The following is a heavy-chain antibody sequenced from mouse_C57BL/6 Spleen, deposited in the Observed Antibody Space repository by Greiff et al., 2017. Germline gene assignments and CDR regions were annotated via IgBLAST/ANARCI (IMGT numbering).Heavy chain of an antibody. V-gene: IGHV1-80*01. CDR2: IYPGDGGT. CDR1: GYAFSGYC. Sequence: QVQLQQSGAELVKPGASVKISCKASGYAFSGYCMNWVKQRPGKGLEWIGQIYPGDGGTNYNGKFKGKATLTADKSSSTAYMQLSSLTSEDSAVYFCARGITTVVEADGMDYWGQGTLVTVS. J-gene: IGHJ4*01. D-gene: IGHD1-1*01. CDR3: ARGITTVVEADGMDY.